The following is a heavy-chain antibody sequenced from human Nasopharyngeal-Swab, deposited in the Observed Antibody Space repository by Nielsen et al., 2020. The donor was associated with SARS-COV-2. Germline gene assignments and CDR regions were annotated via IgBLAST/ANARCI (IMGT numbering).Heavy chain of an antibody. V-gene: IGHV4-39*01. CDR3: HIVVVIAATREAFDY. J-gene: IGHJ4*02. CDR1: GAPISSSSYS. D-gene: IGHD2-15*01. CDR2: IYYSGST. Sequence: LTLTVSGAPISSSSYSWGWIRQPPGKGLEWIGSIYYSGSTYYNPSLKSRVTISVDTSKNQFSLKLSSVTAADTAVYYCHIVVVIAATREAFDYWGQGTLVTVSS.